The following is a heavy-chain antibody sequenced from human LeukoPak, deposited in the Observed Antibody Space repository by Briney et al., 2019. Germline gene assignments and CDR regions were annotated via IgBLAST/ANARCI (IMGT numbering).Heavy chain of an antibody. CDR2: IYSGGST. Sequence: PGGSLRLSCAASGFTVSSNYMSWVRQAPGKGLEWVSVIYSGGSTYYADSVKGRFTISRDDSKNTLYLQMNSLKTEDTAVYYCTTQDGYPDYWGQGTLVTVSS. J-gene: IGHJ4*02. D-gene: IGHD5-18*01. CDR1: GFTVSSNY. V-gene: IGHV3-66*04. CDR3: TTQDGYPDY.